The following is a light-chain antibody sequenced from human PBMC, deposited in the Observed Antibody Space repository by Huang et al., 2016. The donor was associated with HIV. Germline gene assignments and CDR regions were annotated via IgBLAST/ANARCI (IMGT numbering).Light chain of an antibody. CDR1: QSVSSF. CDR2: DAS. V-gene: IGKV3-11*01. Sequence: EIVLTQSPGPLSLSPGERANLSCRASQSVSSFLAWYQQKPGQAPRLLIYDASNRATGIPARFGGSGSGTDFTRTISSLEPEDFAVYYCQQRSNWPLYTFGQGTKLEIK. J-gene: IGKJ2*01. CDR3: QQRSNWPLYT.